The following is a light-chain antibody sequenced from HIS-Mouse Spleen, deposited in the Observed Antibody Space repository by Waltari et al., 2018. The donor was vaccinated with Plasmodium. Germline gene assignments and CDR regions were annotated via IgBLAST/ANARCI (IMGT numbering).Light chain of an antibody. CDR3: SSYTSSSTLV. CDR1: SSDVGGYNY. CDR2: DVS. V-gene: IGLV2-14*03. Sequence: QSALTQPASVSGSPGQSITISCTGTSSDVGGYNYVSWYQQHTGKAPKLMIYDVSNRRAGVSNRCAGSKSGNTASLTISGLHAEDEADYSCSSYTSSSTLVFGGGTKLTVL. J-gene: IGLJ2*01.